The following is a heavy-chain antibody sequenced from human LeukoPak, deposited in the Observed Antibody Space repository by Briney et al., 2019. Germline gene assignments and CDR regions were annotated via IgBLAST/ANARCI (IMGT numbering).Heavy chain of an antibody. Sequence: GASVKVSCKASGYTFISYYMHWVRQAPGQGLEWMGIINPSGGSTSYAQKFQGRVTMTRDTSTSTVYMELSSLRSEDTAVYYCAREGRVRGVIQPQSFDYWGQGTLVTVSS. D-gene: IGHD3-10*01. V-gene: IGHV1-46*01. CDR1: GYTFISYY. J-gene: IGHJ4*02. CDR2: INPSGGST. CDR3: AREGRVRGVIQPQSFDY.